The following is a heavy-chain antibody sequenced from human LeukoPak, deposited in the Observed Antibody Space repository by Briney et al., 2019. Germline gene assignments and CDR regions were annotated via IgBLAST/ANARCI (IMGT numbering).Heavy chain of an antibody. CDR2: INHSGST. J-gene: IGHJ4*02. CDR3: ASRGTTVTTSSFDY. Sequence: SETLSLTCAVYGESFSGYYWSWIRQPPGKGLEWIGEINHSGSTNYNPSLKSRVTISVDTSKNQFSLKLSSVTAADTAVYYCASRGTTVTTSSFDYWGQGTLVTVSS. V-gene: IGHV4-34*01. CDR1: GESFSGYY. D-gene: IGHD4-17*01.